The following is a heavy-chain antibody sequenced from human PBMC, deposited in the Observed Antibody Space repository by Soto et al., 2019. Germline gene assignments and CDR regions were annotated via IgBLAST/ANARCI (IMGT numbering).Heavy chain of an antibody. V-gene: IGHV3-7*01. CDR2: IKQDESEK. CDR1: GFTFSSYW. CDR3: ARGNWGSRSLDY. Sequence: EVQLVESGGGLVQPGGSLRLSCAASGFTFSSYWMSWARQAPGKGLEWVANIKQDESEKYYVDPVKGRFTVSRDNAKNSRYLQMNSLRAEDTAVYYCARGNWGSRSLDYWGQGTLVTVAS. J-gene: IGHJ4*02. D-gene: IGHD7-27*01.